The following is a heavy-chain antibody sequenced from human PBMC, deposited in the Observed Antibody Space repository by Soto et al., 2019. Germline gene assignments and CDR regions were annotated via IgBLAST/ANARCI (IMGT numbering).Heavy chain of an antibody. CDR3: ARQASRLLTVTGVEY. D-gene: IGHD6-19*01. CDR2: IYYTGST. J-gene: IGHJ4*02. V-gene: IGHV4-39*01. CDR1: GGSISSRPYY. Sequence: SETLSLTCTVSGGSISSRPYYWGWIRHPPGKGLEWIGSIYYTGSTYYNPSLKSRVTISVDTSKNHFSMKLSSVTAADTAVYYCARQASRLLTVTGVEYWGKEKMLTISS.